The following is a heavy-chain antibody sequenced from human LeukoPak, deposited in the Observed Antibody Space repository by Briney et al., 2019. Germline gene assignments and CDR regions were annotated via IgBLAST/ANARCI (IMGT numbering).Heavy chain of an antibody. CDR2: IWYDGSNK. D-gene: IGHD5-12*01. V-gene: IGHV3-33*01. J-gene: IGHJ3*02. CDR1: GFTFSSYG. Sequence: HPGRSLRLSCAASGFTFSSYGMHWVRQAPGKGLEWVAVIWYDGSNKYYADSVKGRFTVSRDNSKNTLYLQMNSLRAEDTAVYYCARDRGAFDIWGQGTMVTVSS. CDR3: ARDRGAFDI.